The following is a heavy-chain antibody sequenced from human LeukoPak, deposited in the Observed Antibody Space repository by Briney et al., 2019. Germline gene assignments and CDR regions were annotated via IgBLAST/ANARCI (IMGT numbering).Heavy chain of an antibody. CDR3: ARVRDDYFFDY. J-gene: IGHJ4*02. CDR2: IHYIGNT. Sequence: SETLSLTCTVSGDSIGTSGYYWSWIRQHPGTGLEWIAYIHYIGNTYYKPSLESRVTMSVDTSSNQFSLNVASVTAADTAVYYCARVRDDYFFDYWGQGILVTVSS. CDR1: GDSIGTSGYY. D-gene: IGHD3-3*01. V-gene: IGHV4-31*03.